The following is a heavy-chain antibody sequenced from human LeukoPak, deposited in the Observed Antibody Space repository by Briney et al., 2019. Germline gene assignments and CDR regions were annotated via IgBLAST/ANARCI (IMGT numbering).Heavy chain of an antibody. CDR1: GHTFTCYY. D-gene: IGHD4-17*01. CDR3: ARDSGDYYFDY. CDR2: INPNSGGT. J-gene: IGHJ4*02. Sequence: GASVKVSCKASGHTFTCYYMHWVRQAPGQGLEWMGWINPNSGGTNYAQKFQGWVTMTRDTSISTAYMELSRLRSDDTAVYYCARDSGDYYFDYWGQGTLVTVSS. V-gene: IGHV1-2*04.